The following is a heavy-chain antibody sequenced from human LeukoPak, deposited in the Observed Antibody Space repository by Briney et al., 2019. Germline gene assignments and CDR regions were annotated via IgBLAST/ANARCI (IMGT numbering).Heavy chain of an antibody. V-gene: IGHV1-2*02. CDR2: INPDSGFT. Sequence: ASVKVGCKTSGYRFTDDYMHWVRQAPGQGLEWMGWINPDSGFTNYAPKLQGRVIMTRDTSISTAYMEVRRLRYDDTAMYYCAPTSEAYTSNWSVWGQGTLVTVSP. D-gene: IGHD3-16*01. CDR1: GYRFTDDY. CDR3: APTSEAYTSNWSV. J-gene: IGHJ4*02.